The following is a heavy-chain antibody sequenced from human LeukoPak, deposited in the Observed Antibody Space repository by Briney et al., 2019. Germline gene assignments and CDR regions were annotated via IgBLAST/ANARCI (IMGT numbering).Heavy chain of an antibody. Sequence: PSETLSLTCTVSGGSISSGSYYWGWIRQPPGKGLEWIGSIYHSGSTYYNPSLKSRVTISVDTSKNQFSPKLSSVTAADTAVYYCARLTMVRGVIISTVLYFDYWGQGTLVTVSS. V-gene: IGHV4-39*07. CDR3: ARLTMVRGVIISTVLYFDY. CDR1: GGSISSGSYY. CDR2: IYHSGST. J-gene: IGHJ4*02. D-gene: IGHD3-10*01.